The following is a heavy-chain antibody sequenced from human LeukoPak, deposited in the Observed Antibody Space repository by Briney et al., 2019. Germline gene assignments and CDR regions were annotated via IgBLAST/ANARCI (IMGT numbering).Heavy chain of an antibody. V-gene: IGHV3-23*01. CDR2: ISGSGGST. CDR1: GFTFSSYD. D-gene: IGHD3-22*01. Sequence: GGSLRLSCAASGFTFSSYDMSWVRQAPGKGLEWVSAISGSGGSTYYADSVKGRFTISRDNSKNTLYLQMNSLRAEDTAVYYCAKTYYYDSSGYPFDYWGQGTLVTVSS. J-gene: IGHJ4*02. CDR3: AKTYYYDSSGYPFDY.